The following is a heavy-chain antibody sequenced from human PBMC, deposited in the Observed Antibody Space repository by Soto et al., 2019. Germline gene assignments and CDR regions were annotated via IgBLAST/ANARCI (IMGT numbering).Heavy chain of an antibody. CDR2: MNPNSGNT. Sequence: ASVKVSCKASGYTFTSYDINWVRQATGQGLEWMGWMNPNSGNTGYAQKFQGRVTMTRNTSISTAYMELSSLRSEDTAVYYCGRGGVLLWFGELKYYYMDVWGKGTTVTVSS. CDR1: GYTFTSYD. J-gene: IGHJ6*03. D-gene: IGHD3-10*01. CDR3: GRGGVLLWFGELKYYYMDV. V-gene: IGHV1-8*01.